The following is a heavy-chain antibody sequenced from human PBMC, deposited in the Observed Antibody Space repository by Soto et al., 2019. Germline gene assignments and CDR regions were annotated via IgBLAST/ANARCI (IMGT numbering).Heavy chain of an antibody. CDR2: IFSNGEK. D-gene: IGHD6-19*01. CDR3: ARITGTQYNSCWVDC. Sequence: QVTLKESGPVLVKPTETLTLTCTVSGFSLSNARMGVSWIRQPPGKALEWLAHIFSNGEKSYSTSLKSRLTISKDTSNSQGVLTMTNMDPVDTATYYCARITGTQYNSCWVDCWGQGTLVAVSS. V-gene: IGHV2-26*01. J-gene: IGHJ4*02. CDR1: GFSLSNARMG.